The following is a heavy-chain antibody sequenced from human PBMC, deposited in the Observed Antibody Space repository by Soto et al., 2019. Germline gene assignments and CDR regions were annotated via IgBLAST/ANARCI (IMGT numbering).Heavy chain of an antibody. Sequence: SGPTLVNPTQTLTLTCTFSGFSLSTRDVGVGWIRQPPGRALEWLAVIYWDDSKTYRPSLESRLTITKDTSKNQVALTMTNMDPVDTATYYCAHAYGGRSLYWGQGTLVTV. CDR3: AHAYGGRSLY. D-gene: IGHD1-26*01. CDR2: IYWDDSK. CDR1: GFSLSTRDVG. V-gene: IGHV2-5*02. J-gene: IGHJ4*02.